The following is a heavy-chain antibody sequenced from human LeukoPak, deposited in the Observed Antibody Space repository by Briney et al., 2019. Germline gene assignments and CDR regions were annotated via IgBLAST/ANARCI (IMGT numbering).Heavy chain of an antibody. Sequence: SGTLSLTCTVSGGSISSYYWNWIRQPAGKALEWIGRIYTSGSTNYNPSLKSRVTMSVDTSKNQFSLKLTSVTAADTAVYYCARGSGGYYLFDYWGQGTLVTVSS. CDR3: ARGSGGYYLFDY. D-gene: IGHD3-22*01. V-gene: IGHV4-4*07. J-gene: IGHJ4*02. CDR2: IYTSGST. CDR1: GGSISSYY.